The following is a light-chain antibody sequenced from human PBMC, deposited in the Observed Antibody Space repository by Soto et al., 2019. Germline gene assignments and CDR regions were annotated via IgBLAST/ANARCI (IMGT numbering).Light chain of an antibody. CDR1: SSDVGTYNY. J-gene: IGLJ2*01. CDR3: SSYTTRRTLL. V-gene: IGLV2-14*01. CDR2: EVS. Sequence: QSVLTQPASVSGSPGQSIAISCTGTSSDVGTYNYVSWYQRHPGKAPKLMIYEVSNRPSGVSNRFSGSKSGNTASLTISGLQAEDEAEYYCSSYTTRRTLLFGGGTKLTVL.